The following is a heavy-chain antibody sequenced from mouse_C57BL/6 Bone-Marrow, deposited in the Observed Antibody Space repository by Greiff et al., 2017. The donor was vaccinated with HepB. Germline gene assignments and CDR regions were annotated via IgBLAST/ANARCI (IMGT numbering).Heavy chain of an antibody. Sequence: EVQGVESGGGLVKPGGSLKLSCAASGFTFSSYTMSWVRQTPEKRLEWVATIGGGGGNTYYPDSVKGRFTISRDNAKNTLYLQMSSLRSEDTALYYCARNWDGFAYWGQGTLVTVSA. J-gene: IGHJ3*01. CDR2: IGGGGGNT. D-gene: IGHD4-1*01. CDR3: ARNWDGFAY. CDR1: GFTFSSYT. V-gene: IGHV5-9*01.